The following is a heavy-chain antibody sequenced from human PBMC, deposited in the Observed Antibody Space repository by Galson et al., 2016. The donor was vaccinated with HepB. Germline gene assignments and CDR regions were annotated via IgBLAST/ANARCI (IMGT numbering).Heavy chain of an antibody. CDR2: INPADSDT. J-gene: IGHJ4*02. V-gene: IGHV5-51*01. D-gene: IGHD5-24*01. CDR3: ARSHGGP. CDR1: GYSFTTYW. Sequence: QSGAEVKKPGESLQISCKGSGYSFTTYWIAWVRQMPGRGLEWMGFINPADSDTRYSPSFLGQVIISVDKTISTAYLQWSSLRASDTAMYYCARSHGGPWGQGTLVTVSS.